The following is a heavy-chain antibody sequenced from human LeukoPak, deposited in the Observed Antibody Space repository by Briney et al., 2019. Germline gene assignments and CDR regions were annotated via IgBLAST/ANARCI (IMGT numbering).Heavy chain of an antibody. CDR2: INPNSGGT. J-gene: IGHJ6*03. D-gene: IGHD3-10*01. CDR1: GYTFTRYY. CDR3: ARDATMVRGVIARYYYMDV. Sequence: ASVKVSCKASGYTFTRYYMHWVRQAPGQGLEWMGRINPNSGGTNYAQKFQGRVTMTRDTSIITAYMELSRLRSDDTAVNYCARDATMVRGVIARYYYMDVWGKGTRVTVSS. V-gene: IGHV1-2*06.